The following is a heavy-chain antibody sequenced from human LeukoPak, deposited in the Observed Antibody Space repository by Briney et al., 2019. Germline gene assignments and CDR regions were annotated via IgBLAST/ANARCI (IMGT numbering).Heavy chain of an antibody. CDR2: ISWNGGSI. V-gene: IGHV3-9*01. J-gene: IGHJ4*02. Sequence: PGGSLRLSCAASGFTFDDYAMHWVRQAPGKGLEWVSGISWNGGSIAYADSVKGRFTISRDNAKNSVSLQMNSLRVEDTAVYYCARIGYKSSSFDYWGQGTLVTVSS. CDR1: GFTFDDYA. D-gene: IGHD6-13*01. CDR3: ARIGYKSSSFDY.